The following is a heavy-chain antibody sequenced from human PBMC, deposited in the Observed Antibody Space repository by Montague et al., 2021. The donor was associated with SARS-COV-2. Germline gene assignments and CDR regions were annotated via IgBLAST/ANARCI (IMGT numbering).Heavy chain of an antibody. J-gene: IGHJ6*02. CDR2: IWYDGSNK. CDR1: GFTFSSHC. CDR3: ARESMGYGDSDLWAPDYYYYYGMDV. V-gene: IGHV3-33*01. D-gene: IGHD4-17*01. Sequence: SLRLSCAASGFTFSSHCMHWVRQAPGKGLEWVAVIWYDGSNKYYXDSXKGRFTISRDNSKNTLYLQMNSLRAEDTAVYYCARESMGYGDSDLWAPDYYYYYGMDVWGQGTTVTGSS.